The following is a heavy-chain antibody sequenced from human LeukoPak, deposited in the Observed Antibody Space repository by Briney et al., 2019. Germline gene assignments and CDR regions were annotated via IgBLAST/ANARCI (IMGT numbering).Heavy chain of an antibody. CDR3: ARGVGFTTCMDV. D-gene: IGHD1-14*01. Sequence: GGSLRLSCAASGFTFSSYAMSWVRQAPWKGLEWVSALSASGGGTYYADSVKGRFTISRDNSKNTLYLQMNSLRAEDTAVYYCARGVGFTTCMDVWGQGTTVTVSS. J-gene: IGHJ6*02. V-gene: IGHV3-23*01. CDR2: LSASGGGT. CDR1: GFTFSSYA.